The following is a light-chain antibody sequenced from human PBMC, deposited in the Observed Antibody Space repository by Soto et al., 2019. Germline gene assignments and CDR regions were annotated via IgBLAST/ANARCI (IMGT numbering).Light chain of an antibody. V-gene: IGKV1-39*01. J-gene: IGKJ2*01. CDR1: QSISSY. Sequence: DIQMTQSPSSLSASVGDRVTITCRASQSISSYLNWYQQKPGKAHKLLIYAASSLQSGVPSRFSGSGSGTDFTLTINSLQPEDFATYSCQQSSSMPYTFGHGTKLEL. CDR3: QQSSSMPYT. CDR2: AAS.